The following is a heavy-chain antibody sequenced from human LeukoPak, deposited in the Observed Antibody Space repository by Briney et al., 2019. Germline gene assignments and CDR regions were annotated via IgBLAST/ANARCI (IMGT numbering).Heavy chain of an antibody. CDR1: GYXFTAYY. V-gene: IGHV1-2*02. CDR3: ARDGNFDY. CDR2: INPNSGAT. J-gene: IGHJ4*02. D-gene: IGHD1-26*01. Sequence: ASVKVSCNASGYXFTAYYMHWVRQAPGHGLEWMGWINPNSGATQYAQKFQGRVTMTRDTSISTVYMELSGLKSDDTAVYYCARDGNFDYWGQGTLVTVSS.